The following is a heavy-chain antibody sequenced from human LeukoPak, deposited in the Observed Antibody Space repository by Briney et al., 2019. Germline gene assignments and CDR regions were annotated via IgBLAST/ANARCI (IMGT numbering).Heavy chain of an antibody. J-gene: IGHJ5*02. V-gene: IGHV4-4*07. CDR2: IYTMGST. Sequence: SETLSLTCTVSGRSISSYYWSWIRQPAGKGLEWIGRIYTMGSTNYNPSLKSRVTMSVDTSKNQFSLKLSSVTAADTAVYYCARDREWELLDDNWFDPWGQGTLVTVSS. CDR3: ARDREWELLDDNWFDP. CDR1: GRSISSYY. D-gene: IGHD1-26*01.